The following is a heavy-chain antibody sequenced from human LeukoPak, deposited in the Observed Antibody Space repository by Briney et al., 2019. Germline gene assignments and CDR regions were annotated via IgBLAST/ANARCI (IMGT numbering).Heavy chain of an antibody. CDR2: INTDGSST. J-gene: IGHJ4*02. Sequence: LSGGSLRLSCAGSGFTFSNYWMHWVRQAPGKGLVWVSRINTDGSSTSYADSVKGRITISRDNAKNTVYLQMNSLRAEDTAVYYCASGYSGYGVGYWGQGTLVTVSS. CDR3: ASGYSGYGVGY. CDR1: GFTFSNYW. D-gene: IGHD5-12*01. V-gene: IGHV3-74*01.